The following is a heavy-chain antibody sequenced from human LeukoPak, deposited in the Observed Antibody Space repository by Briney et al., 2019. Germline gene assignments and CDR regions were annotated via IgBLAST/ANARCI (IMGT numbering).Heavy chain of an antibody. CDR2: IYPGDSDT. V-gene: IGHV5-51*01. D-gene: IGHD3-22*01. CDR3: ARRPTYYYDSSGYNPLDY. J-gene: IGHJ4*02. CDR1: GYSFTSYW. Sequence: GESLKISCKGSGYSFTSYWIGWVRQMPGKGLGWMGIIYPGDSDTRYRPSFQGQVTISADKSLSTAYLQWSSLKASDTAMYYCARRPTYYYDSSGYNPLDYWGQGTLVTVSS.